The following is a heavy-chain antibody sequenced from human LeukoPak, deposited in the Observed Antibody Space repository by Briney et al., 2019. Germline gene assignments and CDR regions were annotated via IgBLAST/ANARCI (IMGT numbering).Heavy chain of an antibody. D-gene: IGHD3-22*01. CDR1: GGSISSYY. V-gene: IGHV4-4*09. Sequence: SETLPLTCTVSGGSISSYYWSWIRQPPGKGLEWIGYIYTSGSTNYNPSLKSRVTISVDTSKNQFSLKLSSVTAADTAVYYCARTYDSSGYFFDYWGQGTLVTVSS. CDR3: ARTYDSSGYFFDY. J-gene: IGHJ4*02. CDR2: IYTSGST.